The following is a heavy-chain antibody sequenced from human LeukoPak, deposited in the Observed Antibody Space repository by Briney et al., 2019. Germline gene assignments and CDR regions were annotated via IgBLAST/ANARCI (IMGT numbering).Heavy chain of an antibody. Sequence: GASVKVSCKASGYTFTSYGISWVRQAPGQGLEWMGWISAYNGNTNYAQKLQGRVTMTTDTSTSTAYMELRSLRSDDTAVYYCARDSPYRCSGGSCYSDDIEVLDYWGQGTLVTVSS. CDR2: ISAYNGNT. CDR3: ARDSPYRCSGGSCYSDDIEVLDY. J-gene: IGHJ4*02. D-gene: IGHD2-15*01. V-gene: IGHV1-18*01. CDR1: GYTFTSYG.